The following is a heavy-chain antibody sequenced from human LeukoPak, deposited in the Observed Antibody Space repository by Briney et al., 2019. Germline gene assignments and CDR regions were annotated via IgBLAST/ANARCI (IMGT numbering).Heavy chain of an antibody. CDR1: SGSINSYY. D-gene: IGHD2-8*02. J-gene: IGHJ4*02. CDR3: ARVTWYMTEDYFDY. V-gene: IGHV4-59*01. CDR2: IYYSGST. Sequence: SETLSLTCTVSSGSINSYYWGWIRQPPGKGLEWIGYIYYSGSTNYNPSLKSRVTISVDTSKNQFSLRLSSVTAADTAVYYCARVTWYMTEDYFDYWGQGTLITVSS.